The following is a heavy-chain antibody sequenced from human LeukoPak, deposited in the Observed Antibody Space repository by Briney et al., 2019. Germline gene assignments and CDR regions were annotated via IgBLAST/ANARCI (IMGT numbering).Heavy chain of an antibody. CDR3: ATDKYDFWSSYYHY. D-gene: IGHD3-3*01. J-gene: IGHJ4*02. V-gene: IGHV1-24*01. CDR2: FDPEDGET. Sequence: ASVKVSCKVSGYTLTELSMHWVRQAPGKGLEWMGGFDPEDGETIYAQKFQGRVTMTEDTSTDTAYMELSSLRSEDTAVYYCATDKYDFWSSYYHYWGQGTLVTVSS. CDR1: GYTLTELS.